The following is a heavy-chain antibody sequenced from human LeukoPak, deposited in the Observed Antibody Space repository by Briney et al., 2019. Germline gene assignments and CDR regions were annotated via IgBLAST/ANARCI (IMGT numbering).Heavy chain of an antibody. D-gene: IGHD3-22*01. Sequence: ASVKVSCKASGYTFTSYGISWVRQAPGQGLEWMGWISAYNGNTNYAQKLQGRVTMTTDTSTSTAYMELRSLRSDDTAVYYCARWRNYYDSSGYYQPDFFDYWGQGTLVTVSP. CDR1: GYTFTSYG. CDR3: ARWRNYYDSSGYYQPDFFDY. CDR2: ISAYNGNT. V-gene: IGHV1-18*01. J-gene: IGHJ4*02.